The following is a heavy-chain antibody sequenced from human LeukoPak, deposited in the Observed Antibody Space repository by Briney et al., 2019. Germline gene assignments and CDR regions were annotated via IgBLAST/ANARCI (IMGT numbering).Heavy chain of an antibody. CDR2: IYSAGNT. CDR3: ARARRGDYSGSGSYGAFDI. J-gene: IGHJ3*02. CDR1: GFTVSSNS. Sequence: GGSLRLSCTVSGFTVSSNSMSWVRQAPGKGLEWVSFIYSAGNTHYSDSVKGRFTISIDNSKNTLYLQMNSLRAEDTAVYYCARARRGDYSGSGSYGAFDIWGQGTMVTVSS. V-gene: IGHV3-53*01. D-gene: IGHD3-10*01.